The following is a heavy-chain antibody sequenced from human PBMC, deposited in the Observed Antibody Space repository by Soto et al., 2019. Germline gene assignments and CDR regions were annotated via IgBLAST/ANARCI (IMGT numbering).Heavy chain of an antibody. CDR2: ISAYNGNT. CDR1: GYTFTSYG. J-gene: IGHJ6*02. D-gene: IGHD3-3*01. V-gene: IGHV1-18*01. Sequence: QVQLVQSGAEVKKPGASVKVSCKASGYTFTSYGISWVRQAPGQGLEWMGWISAYNGNTNYAQKLKGRVTMTTDTSTRTAYMELRSLRSEDTAVYYCARGRVRVLEWFLDDGMADWGQGTTVTVSS. CDR3: ARGRVRVLEWFLDDGMAD.